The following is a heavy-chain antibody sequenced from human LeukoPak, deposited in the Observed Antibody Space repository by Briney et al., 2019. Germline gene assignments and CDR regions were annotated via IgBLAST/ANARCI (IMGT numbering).Heavy chain of an antibody. J-gene: IGHJ4*02. V-gene: IGHV3-48*01. CDR1: GFSLSAHS. CDR3: ANHRSPLPR. Sequence: GVLRLSCAASGFSLSAHSINWVRQAPGKGLEWVSYISSTSTSIYYADSVKGRFTIPRDNAKNSLYLQMNSLRVEDTAVYYCANHRSPLPRWGQGTLVTVSS. CDR2: ISSTSTSI.